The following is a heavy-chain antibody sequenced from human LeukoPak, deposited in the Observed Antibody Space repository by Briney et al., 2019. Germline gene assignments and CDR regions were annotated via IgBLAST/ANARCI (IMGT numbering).Heavy chain of an antibody. V-gene: IGHV4-34*01. CDR3: ARGHQVVAARYYFDY. Sequence: SETLSLTCAVYGGSFSGYYWSWIRQPPGKGLEWIGEINHSGSTNYNPSLKGRVTISVDTSKNQFSLKLSSVTAADTAVYYCARGHQVVAARYYFDYWGQGTLVTVSS. D-gene: IGHD2-15*01. J-gene: IGHJ4*02. CDR1: GGSFSGYY. CDR2: INHSGST.